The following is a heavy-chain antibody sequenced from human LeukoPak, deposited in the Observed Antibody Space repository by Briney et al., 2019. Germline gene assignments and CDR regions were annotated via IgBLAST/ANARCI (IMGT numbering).Heavy chain of an antibody. V-gene: IGHV4-59*08. CDR1: GGSISNYY. CDR3: ARQRWRGDTLNYPYYALDV. D-gene: IGHD2-15*01. CDR2: IYSSGTT. J-gene: IGHJ6*02. Sequence: SETLSLTCTVSGGSISNYYWSWIRQPPGKGLEWIGYIYSSGTTDYNPSLKSRVSISKDTSKNQFSLRLSSVTAADTAVYYCARQRWRGDTLNYPYYALDVWGQGTTVTVS.